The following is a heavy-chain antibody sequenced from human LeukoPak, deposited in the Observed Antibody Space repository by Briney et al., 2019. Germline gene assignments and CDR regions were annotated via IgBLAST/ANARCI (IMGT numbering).Heavy chain of an antibody. V-gene: IGHV4-39*07. J-gene: IGHJ3*02. CDR3: AREPAPDAFDI. CDR2: IYYSGST. CDR1: GGSISSSSYY. Sequence: SETLSLTCTVSGGSISSSSYYWGWIRQPPGKGLEWIGSIYYSGSTYYNPSLKSRVTISVDTSKNQFSLKLSSVTAADTAVYYRAREPAPDAFDIWGQGTMITVSS.